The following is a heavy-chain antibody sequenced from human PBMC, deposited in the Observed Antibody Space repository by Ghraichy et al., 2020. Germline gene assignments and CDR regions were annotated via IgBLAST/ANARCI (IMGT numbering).Heavy chain of an antibody. Sequence: WGSLRLSCAASGFTFSSYGMHWVRQAPGKGLEWVAFIRYDGSNKYYADSVKGRFTISRDNSKNTLYLQMNSLRAEDTAVYYCANAPGGLLYYYYGMDVWGQGTTVTVSS. V-gene: IGHV3-30*02. CDR1: GFTFSSYG. J-gene: IGHJ6*02. D-gene: IGHD1-26*01. CDR2: IRYDGSNK. CDR3: ANAPGGLLYYYYGMDV.